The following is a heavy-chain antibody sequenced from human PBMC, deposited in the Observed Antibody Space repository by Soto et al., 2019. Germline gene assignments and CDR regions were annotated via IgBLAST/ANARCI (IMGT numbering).Heavy chain of an antibody. V-gene: IGHV3-7*05. CDR1: EFAFSSYW. CDR2: IRKAGSQM. J-gene: IGHJ3*02. D-gene: IGHD6-25*01. Sequence: EVQLVESGGGLVQPGGSLTLSCAASEFAFSSYWMPWVRQAPGKGLGWVANIRKAGSQMSYLDSVRGRFTISRDKCKNSLYLQMNSLGAEDTALYFFARDVSPGSSGLSFDAFDIWGQGTMVTVSS. CDR3: ARDVSPGSSGLSFDAFDI.